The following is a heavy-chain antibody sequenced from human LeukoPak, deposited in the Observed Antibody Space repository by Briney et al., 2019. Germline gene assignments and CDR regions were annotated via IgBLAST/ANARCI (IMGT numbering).Heavy chain of an antibody. D-gene: IGHD1-20*01. Sequence: GGSLRLSCAASGFTFSSYAMHWVRQAPGKGLEWVAVISYDGSNKYYADSVKGRFTISRDNSKNTLYLQMNSLRAEDTAVYYCAKDLLITGKLDYWGQGTLVTVSS. CDR1: GFTFSSYA. V-gene: IGHV3-30-3*01. CDR2: ISYDGSNK. CDR3: AKDLLITGKLDY. J-gene: IGHJ4*02.